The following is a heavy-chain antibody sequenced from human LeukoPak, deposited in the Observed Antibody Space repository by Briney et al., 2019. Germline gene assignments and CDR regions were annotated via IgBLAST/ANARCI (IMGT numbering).Heavy chain of an antibody. J-gene: IGHJ4*02. V-gene: IGHV1-2*02. Sequence: ASVKVSCKASGYILTGYYMHWVRQAPGQGLEWMGWINPNSGGTNYAQKFQGRVTMTRDTSISTAYMELSRLRSDDTAVYYCARVRYDFWSGYYKSFDYWGQGTLVTVSS. CDR3: ARVRYDFWSGYYKSFDY. D-gene: IGHD3-3*01. CDR2: INPNSGGT. CDR1: GYILTGYY.